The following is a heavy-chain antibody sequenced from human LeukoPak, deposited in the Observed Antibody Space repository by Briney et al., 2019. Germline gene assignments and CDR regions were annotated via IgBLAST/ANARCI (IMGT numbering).Heavy chain of an antibody. CDR2: ISAYNGNT. V-gene: IGHV1-18*01. D-gene: IGHD3-3*01. Sequence: ASVKVSCKASGGTFSSYAISWVRQAPGQGLEWMGWISAYNGNTNYAQRLQGRVTMTTDTSTSTAYMELRSLRSDDTAVYYCAREPYDFWSGYYYYYGMDVWGQGTTVTVSS. CDR3: AREPYDFWSGYYYYYGMDV. CDR1: GGTFSSYA. J-gene: IGHJ6*02.